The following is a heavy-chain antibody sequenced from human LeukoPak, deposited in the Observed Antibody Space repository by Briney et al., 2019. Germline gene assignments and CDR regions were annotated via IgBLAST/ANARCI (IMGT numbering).Heavy chain of an antibody. Sequence: GGSLRLSCAASGFTFSSYAMHWVRQAPGKGLEWVAVIWYDESNKYYADSVKGRFTVSRDNSKNTLFLQMNSLRAEDTAVYYCAKDGGLWVSAHWGDSWGRGTLVTVSS. CDR3: AKDGGLWVSAHWGDS. CDR1: GFTFSSYA. J-gene: IGHJ4*02. V-gene: IGHV3-33*06. CDR2: IWYDESNK. D-gene: IGHD7-27*01.